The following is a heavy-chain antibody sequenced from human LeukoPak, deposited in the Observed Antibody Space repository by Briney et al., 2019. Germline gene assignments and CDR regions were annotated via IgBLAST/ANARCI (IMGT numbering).Heavy chain of an antibody. CDR1: GFTFSSYV. CDR2: LSGSGGDT. CDR3: AKGRAPNSDLGYCSDGTCYHFDY. D-gene: IGHD2-15*01. Sequence: SGGSLRLSCAASGFTFSSYVMSWVRQAPGKGLEWVSALSGSGGDTYYTDSVKGRFTISRDNSKNTLYLQMNSLRAEDTAVYYCAKGRAPNSDLGYCSDGTCYHFDYWGQGTLVTVSS. J-gene: IGHJ4*02. V-gene: IGHV3-23*01.